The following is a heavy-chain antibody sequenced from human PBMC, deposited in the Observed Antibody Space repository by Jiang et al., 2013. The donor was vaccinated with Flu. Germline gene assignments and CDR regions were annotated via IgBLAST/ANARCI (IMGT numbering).Heavy chain of an antibody. CDR2: VKHDGDQR. J-gene: IGHJ3*02. D-gene: IGHD2-21*01. Sequence: NVKHDGDQRNYVESVKGRFTISRDNAKNSLFLQMNSLRAEDTAVYYCARHRIAMTQYDAFDIWGLGTMVTVSS. V-gene: IGHV3-7*01. CDR3: ARHRIAMTQYDAFDI.